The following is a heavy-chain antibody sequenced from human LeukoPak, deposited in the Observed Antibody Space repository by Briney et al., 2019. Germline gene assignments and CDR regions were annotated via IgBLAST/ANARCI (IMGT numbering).Heavy chain of an antibody. CDR3: ASLSGPAVDNYWFDP. J-gene: IGHJ5*02. CDR1: GGSFSAYY. D-gene: IGHD3-10*01. Sequence: KPSETLSLTCGVFGGSFSAYYWSWIRQPPGKGLEWIGEINHSGSTNYNPSLKSRVTISVGTSKSQFSLKLTSVTAADTAVYYCASLSGPAVDNYWFDPWGQGTLVTVSS. CDR2: INHSGST. V-gene: IGHV4-34*01.